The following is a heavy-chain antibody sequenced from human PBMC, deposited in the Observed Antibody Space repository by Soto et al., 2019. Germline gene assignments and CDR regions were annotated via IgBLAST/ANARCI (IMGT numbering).Heavy chain of an antibody. V-gene: IGHV4-34*02. Sequence: QVQLQQWGAGLLKPSETLSLTCAVYGGSFSGYYWSWIRQSPGKGLEWIGEINHSGNTNYNPSLKSRVTISRDTSKTQFSLKLSSVTAADTAVYYCARGGIAALIFDYWGQGTLVTVSS. D-gene: IGHD6-25*01. CDR3: ARGGIAALIFDY. CDR1: GGSFSGYY. CDR2: INHSGNT. J-gene: IGHJ4*02.